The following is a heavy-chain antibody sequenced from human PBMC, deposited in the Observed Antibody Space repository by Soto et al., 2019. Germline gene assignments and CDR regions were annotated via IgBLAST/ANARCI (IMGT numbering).Heavy chain of an antibody. CDR2: ISAYNGNT. CDR3: ARDTLPFYYDSSGRGHTY. J-gene: IGHJ4*02. D-gene: IGHD3-22*01. V-gene: IGHV1-18*01. CDR1: GYTFTSYG. Sequence: ASVKVSCKASGYTFTSYGISWVRQAPGQGLEWMGWISAYNGNTNYAQKLQGRVTMTTDTSTSTAYMELRSLRSDDTAVYYCARDTLPFYYDSSGRGHTYWGQGTLVTV.